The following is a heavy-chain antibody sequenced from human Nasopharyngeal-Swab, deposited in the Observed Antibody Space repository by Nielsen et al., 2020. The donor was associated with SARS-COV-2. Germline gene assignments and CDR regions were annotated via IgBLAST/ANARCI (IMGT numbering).Heavy chain of an antibody. D-gene: IGHD6-19*01. CDR3: AREQWLAKYYYYYGMDV. V-gene: IGHV1-69*13. CDR2: IIPIFGTA. CDR1: GGTFSSYA. J-gene: IGHJ6*02. Sequence: SVKVSCKASGGTFSSYAISRVRQAPGQGLEWMGGIIPIFGTANYAQKFQGRVTITADESTSTAYMELSSLRSEDTAVYYCAREQWLAKYYYYYGMDVWGQGTTVTVSS.